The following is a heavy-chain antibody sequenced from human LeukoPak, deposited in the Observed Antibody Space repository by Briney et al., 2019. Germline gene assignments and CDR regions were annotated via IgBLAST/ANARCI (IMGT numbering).Heavy chain of an antibody. CDR1: GFTFSSYA. CDR2: ISGSGGST. J-gene: IGHJ4*02. V-gene: IGHV3-23*01. Sequence: PGGSLRLSCAASGFTFSSYAMSWVRQAPGKGLEWVSAISGSGGSTYYADSVKGRFTISRDNSKNTLYLQMNSLRAEDTAVYHCAKDQSSGWYGGYYFDYWGQGTLVTVSS. D-gene: IGHD6-19*01. CDR3: AKDQSSGWYGGYYFDY.